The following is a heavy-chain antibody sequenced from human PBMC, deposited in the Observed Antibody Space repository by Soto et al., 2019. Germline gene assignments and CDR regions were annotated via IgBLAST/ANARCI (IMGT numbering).Heavy chain of an antibody. J-gene: IGHJ4*02. CDR3: ARAGKKNCHANFASDY. CDR2: IIPILGIA. Sequence: QVQLVQSGAEVKKPGSSVKVSCKASGGTFSSYTISWVRQAPGQGLEWMGRIIPILGIANYAQKFQGRVTLTADNSKSTAYMELSSLKSEDTAVYYCARAGKKNCHANFASDYWGQGTPVTVSS. D-gene: IGHD2-8*01. CDR1: GGTFSSYT. V-gene: IGHV1-69*02.